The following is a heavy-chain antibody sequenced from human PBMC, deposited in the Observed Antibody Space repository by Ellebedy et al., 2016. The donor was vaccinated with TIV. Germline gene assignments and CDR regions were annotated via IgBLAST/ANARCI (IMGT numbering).Heavy chain of an antibody. CDR2: INCDGSIT. J-gene: IGHJ4*02. V-gene: IGHV3-74*01. D-gene: IGHD2-2*01. CDR3: ARGLVVVPAAMRY. CDR1: GFTFISYW. Sequence: GGSLRLSXAASGFTFISYWMHWVRQAPGKGLVWVSRINCDGSITNYADSVKGRFTISRDNAKNTLYLQMNSLRAEDTAVYYCARGLVVVPAAMRYWGQGTLVTVSS.